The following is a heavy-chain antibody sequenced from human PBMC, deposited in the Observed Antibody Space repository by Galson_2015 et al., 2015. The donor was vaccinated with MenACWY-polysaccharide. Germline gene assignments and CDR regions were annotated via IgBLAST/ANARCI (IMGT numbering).Heavy chain of an antibody. CDR2: INADGSAT. J-gene: IGHJ5*02. Sequence: LRLSCAASGFSFSTYWMHWVRHAPGKGLVWVSRINADGSATDYADSVRGRFTISRDNAKNTLYLEMNSLRAEDTAVSYCTKAGAKYCRGSSCYFNWFDPWGQGTLVTVPS. V-gene: IGHV3-74*01. D-gene: IGHD2-15*01. CDR3: TKAGAKYCRGSSCYFNWFDP. CDR1: GFSFSTYW.